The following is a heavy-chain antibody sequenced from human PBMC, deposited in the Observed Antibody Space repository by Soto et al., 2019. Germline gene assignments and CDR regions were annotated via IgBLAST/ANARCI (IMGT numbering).Heavy chain of an antibody. CDR2: IYHSGST. J-gene: IGHJ4*02. D-gene: IGHD3-3*01. CDR1: GGSISSSNW. Sequence: QVQLQESGPGLVKPSGTLSLTCAVSGGSISSSNWWRWVRQPPGKGLEWIGEIYHSGSTNYNPSLKSRVTISVDKSKNQFSLKLSSVTAADTAVYYCAGQTYDFWSGYLNFDYWGQGTLVTVSS. CDR3: AGQTYDFWSGYLNFDY. V-gene: IGHV4-4*02.